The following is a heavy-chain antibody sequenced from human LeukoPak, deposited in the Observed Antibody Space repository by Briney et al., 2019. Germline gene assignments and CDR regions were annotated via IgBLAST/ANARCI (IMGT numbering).Heavy chain of an antibody. D-gene: IGHD6-25*01. Sequence: TGGSLRLSCAASGFTFSTYDMNWVRQAPGKGLEWVSGITGRGESTYYADSVKGRFTISRDNSKNTLYLQMNSLRAEDAAIYYCARDRRLASFDYGGQGTLVTVSS. CDR2: ITGRGEST. V-gene: IGHV3-23*01. CDR3: ARDRRLASFDY. J-gene: IGHJ4*02. CDR1: GFTFSTYD.